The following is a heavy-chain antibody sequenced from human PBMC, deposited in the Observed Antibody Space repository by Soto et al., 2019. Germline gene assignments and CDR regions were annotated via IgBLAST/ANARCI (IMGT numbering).Heavy chain of an antibody. CDR2: IYHSGST. V-gene: IGHV4-4*02. CDR1: CGSISSSNW. Sequence: PSETLSLTCAVSCGSISSSNWWSWVRQPPGKGLEWIGEIYHSGSTNYNPSLKSRVTISVDKSKNQFSLKLSSVTAADTAVYYCAREPADHFGVAINWFDPWGQGTLVTVSS. J-gene: IGHJ5*02. D-gene: IGHD3-3*01. CDR3: AREPADHFGVAINWFDP.